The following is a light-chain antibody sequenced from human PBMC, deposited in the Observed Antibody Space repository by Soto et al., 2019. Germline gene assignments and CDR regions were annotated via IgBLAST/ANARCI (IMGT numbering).Light chain of an antibody. J-gene: IGKJ2*01. CDR1: QSISSW. Sequence: DIQMTQSPSTLSASVGDRVTITCRASQSISSWLAWYQQKPGKAPKLLIYKASSLESGVPSRFSGSGSGTEVNLTISSLQSDDFATYYCQQYNSYSYTFGQGTKLEI. V-gene: IGKV1-5*03. CDR3: QQYNSYSYT. CDR2: KAS.